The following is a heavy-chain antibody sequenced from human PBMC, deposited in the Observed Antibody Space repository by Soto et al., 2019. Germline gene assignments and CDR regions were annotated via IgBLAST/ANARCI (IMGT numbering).Heavy chain of an antibody. J-gene: IGHJ4*02. V-gene: IGHV4-39*01. CDR3: ARGVVAATNGVYFDY. CDR1: GGSISSSSYY. Sequence: SETLSLTCTVSGGSISSSSYYWGWIRQPPGKGLEWIGSIYYSGSTYYNPYLKSRVTISVDTSKNQFSLKLSSVTAADTAVYYCARGVVAATNGVYFDYWGQGTLVTVSS. D-gene: IGHD2-15*01. CDR2: IYYSGST.